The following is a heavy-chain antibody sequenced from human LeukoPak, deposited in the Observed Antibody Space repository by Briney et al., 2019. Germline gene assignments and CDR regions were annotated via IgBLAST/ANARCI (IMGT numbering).Heavy chain of an antibody. CDR3: ARDEDDILTGYYAHYFDY. Sequence: GGSLRLSCAASGFTFSSYSMNWVRQAPGKGLEWVSSISSSSSYIYYADSVKGRFTISRDNAKNSLYLQMNSLRAEDTAVYYCARDEDDILTGYYAHYFDYWGQGTLVTVSS. V-gene: IGHV3-21*01. CDR2: ISSSSSYI. D-gene: IGHD3-9*01. J-gene: IGHJ4*02. CDR1: GFTFSSYS.